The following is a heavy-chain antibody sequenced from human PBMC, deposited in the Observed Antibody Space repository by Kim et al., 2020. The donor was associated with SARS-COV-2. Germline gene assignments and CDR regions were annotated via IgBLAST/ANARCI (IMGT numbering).Heavy chain of an antibody. V-gene: IGHV3-7*04. Sequence: SEQNYVDSVKGRFTSSRDNAKHSLYLQMSSLRVEDTAVYHCVRGGWYPELWGRGTLVTVSS. CDR3: VRGGWYPEL. CDR2: SEQ. J-gene: IGHJ2*01.